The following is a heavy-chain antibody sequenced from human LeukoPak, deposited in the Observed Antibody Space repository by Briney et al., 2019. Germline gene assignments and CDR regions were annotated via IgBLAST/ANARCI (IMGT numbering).Heavy chain of an antibody. CDR2: IKQDGSEK. D-gene: IGHD3-22*01. CDR1: GFTFSSYW. Sequence: GGSLRLSCAASGFTFSSYWMSWVRQAPGEGLEWVANIKQDGSEKYYVDSVKGRFTISRDNAKNSLYLQMNSLRAEDTAVYYCAKDQMQIVVVITAFDYWGQGTLVTVSS. CDR3: AKDQMQIVVVITAFDY. J-gene: IGHJ4*02. V-gene: IGHV3-7*03.